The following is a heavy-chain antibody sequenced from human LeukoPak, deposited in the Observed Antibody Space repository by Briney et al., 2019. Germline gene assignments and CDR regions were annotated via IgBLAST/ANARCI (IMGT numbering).Heavy chain of an antibody. J-gene: IGHJ4*02. CDR3: AINIVVVPAAMRGGDY. D-gene: IGHD2-2*01. Sequence: GGSLRLSCAASGFTFSSYAMSWVRQAPGKGLEWASAISGSGGSTYYADSVKGRFTISRDNSKNTLYLQMNSLRAEDTAVYYYAINIVVVPAAMRGGDYWGQGTLVTVSS. CDR2: ISGSGGST. CDR1: GFTFSSYA. V-gene: IGHV3-23*01.